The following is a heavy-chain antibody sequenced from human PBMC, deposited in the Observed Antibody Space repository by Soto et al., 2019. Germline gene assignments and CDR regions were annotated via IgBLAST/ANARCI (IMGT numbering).Heavy chain of an antibody. Sequence: QVQLVQSGAEVKKPGASVKVSCKASGYTFTGYYMHWVRQAPGQGLEWMGWINPNSGGTNYAQKFQGRVTMTRDTSISTAYMELSRLRSDDTAVYYCARDRTRIAARPRSGWFDPWGQGTLVTVSS. D-gene: IGHD6-6*01. CDR2: INPNSGGT. J-gene: IGHJ5*02. CDR1: GYTFTGYY. V-gene: IGHV1-2*02. CDR3: ARDRTRIAARPRSGWFDP.